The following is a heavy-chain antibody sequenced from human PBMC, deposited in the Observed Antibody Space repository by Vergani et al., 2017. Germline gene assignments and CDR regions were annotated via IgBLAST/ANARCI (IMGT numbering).Heavy chain of an antibody. CDR1: GGSISSGNYY. CDR2: IYTSGST. CDR3: ARGYYYYFQH. Sequence: QVQLQESGPGLVKPSQTLSLTCTVSGGSISSGNYYWSWIRQPAGKGLEWIGRIYTSGSTNYNPSLKSRVTISVDTSRNHFSLKLSSVTAADTAVYYCARGYYYYFQHGGQGTLVTVSS. D-gene: IGHD3-22*01. V-gene: IGHV4-61*02. J-gene: IGHJ1*01.